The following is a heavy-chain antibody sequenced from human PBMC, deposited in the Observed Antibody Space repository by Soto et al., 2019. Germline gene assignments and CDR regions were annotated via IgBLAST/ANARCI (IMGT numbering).Heavy chain of an antibody. CDR2: IWYDGSTK. CDR1: GFTLSNYG. Sequence: GGSLRLSCVASGFTLSNYGMHWVRQAPGKGLEWIAVIWYDGSTKYYADSMKGRFSISRDHSKNTLYLQMNSLRAEDTAVYYCAREGYSSGDASDAFDIWGQGTMVTVSS. V-gene: IGHV3-30*19. J-gene: IGHJ3*02. CDR3: AREGYSSGDASDAFDI. D-gene: IGHD6-19*01.